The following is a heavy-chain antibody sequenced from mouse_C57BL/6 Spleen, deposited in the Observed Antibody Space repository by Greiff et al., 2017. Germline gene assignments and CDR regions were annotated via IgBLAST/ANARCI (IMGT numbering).Heavy chain of an antibody. CDR1: GYTFTSYW. V-gene: IGHV1-55*01. J-gene: IGHJ2*01. CDR2: IYHGSGST. CDR3: ARRDYGSSYPGY. D-gene: IGHD1-1*01. Sequence: QVQLQQPGAELVKPGASVKMSCKASGYTFTSYWITWVKQRPGQGLEWIGDIYHGSGSTNYNEKFKSKATLTVDTSSSTAYMQISSLTSEDSAVYNCARRDYGSSYPGYWGQGTTLTVSS.